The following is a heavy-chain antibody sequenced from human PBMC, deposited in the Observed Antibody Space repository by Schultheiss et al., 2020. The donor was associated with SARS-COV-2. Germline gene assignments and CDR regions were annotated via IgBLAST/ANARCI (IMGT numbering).Heavy chain of an antibody. J-gene: IGHJ4*02. Sequence: GESLKISCAASGFTFSSYGMHWVRQAPGKGLEWVSVIYSGGSTYYADSVKGRFTISRDNSKNTLYLQMNSLRAEDTAVYYCARGKNWTPYYFDYWGQGTLVTVSS. D-gene: IGHD1-1*01. CDR1: GFTFSSYG. CDR3: ARGKNWTPYYFDY. CDR2: IYSGGST. V-gene: IGHV3-53*01.